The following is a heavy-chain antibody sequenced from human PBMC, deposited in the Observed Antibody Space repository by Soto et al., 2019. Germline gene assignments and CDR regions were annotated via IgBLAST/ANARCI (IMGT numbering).Heavy chain of an antibody. CDR3: ARVSSGTMVRRVIQT. J-gene: IGHJ5*02. Sequence: QVQLQESGPGLVKPSGTLSLTCGVSGGTISSSNWWRWVRQPPGEGLEWVGEIYHSGSTNYNPSLKSRVTISVHTSKNQLSLKPRSMTAAATAGYYCARVSSGTMVRRVIQTWGKGTLVTVSS. D-gene: IGHD3-10*01. V-gene: IGHV4-4*02. CDR2: IYHSGST. CDR1: GGTISSSNW.